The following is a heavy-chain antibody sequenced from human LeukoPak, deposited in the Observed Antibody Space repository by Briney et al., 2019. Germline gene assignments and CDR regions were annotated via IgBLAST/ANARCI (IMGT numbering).Heavy chain of an antibody. J-gene: IGHJ4*02. Sequence: GGSLRLSCAAPGFTFSSYWMNWVRQAPGKGLEWVANIKKDGSEKYYVDSAKGRFTISRDNAKNSLYLQMNSLRADDTAVYYCVGGSGWLPDYWGQGTLVTVSS. V-gene: IGHV3-7*04. CDR1: GFTFSSYW. D-gene: IGHD6-19*01. CDR3: VGGSGWLPDY. CDR2: IKKDGSEK.